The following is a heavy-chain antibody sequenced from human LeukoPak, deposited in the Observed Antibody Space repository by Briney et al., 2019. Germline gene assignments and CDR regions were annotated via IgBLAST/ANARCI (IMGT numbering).Heavy chain of an antibody. Sequence: PGRSLRLSCAASGFTFDDYAMHWVRQAPGKGLEWVSGISWNSGSIGYADSVKGRFTISRDNARNSLFLQMNSLRADDTAIYYCARAGEMRYMDAWGKGTAVTVSS. CDR1: GFTFDDYA. J-gene: IGHJ6*03. CDR3: ARAGEMRYMDA. V-gene: IGHV3-9*01. CDR2: ISWNSGSI. D-gene: IGHD5-24*01.